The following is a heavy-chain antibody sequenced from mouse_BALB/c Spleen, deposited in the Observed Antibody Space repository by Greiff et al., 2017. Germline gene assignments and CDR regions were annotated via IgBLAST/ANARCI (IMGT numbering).Heavy chain of an antibody. Sequence: EVQGVESGGGLVKPGGSLKLSCAASGFTFSDYYMYWVRQTPEKRLEWVATISDGGSYTYYPDSVKGRFTISRDNAKNNLYLQMSSLKSEDTAMYYCARVNSYYFDYWGQGTTLTVSS. J-gene: IGHJ2*01. CDR1: GFTFSDYY. CDR3: ARVNSYYFDY. CDR2: ISDGGSYT. V-gene: IGHV5-4*02. D-gene: IGHD4-1*02.